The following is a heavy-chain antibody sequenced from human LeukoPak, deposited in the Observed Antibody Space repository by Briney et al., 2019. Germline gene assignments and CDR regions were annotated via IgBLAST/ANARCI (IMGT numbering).Heavy chain of an antibody. CDR3: ARDLGGGDYVWGSYRLSYFDY. Sequence: SETLSLTCTVSGGSISSYYWSWIRQPAGKGLEWIGRIYTSGSTNYNPSLKSRVTMSVGTSKNQFSLKLSSVTAADTAVYYCARDLGGGDYVWGSYRLSYFDYWGQGTLVTVSS. J-gene: IGHJ4*02. CDR1: GGSISSYY. V-gene: IGHV4-4*07. D-gene: IGHD3-16*02. CDR2: IYTSGST.